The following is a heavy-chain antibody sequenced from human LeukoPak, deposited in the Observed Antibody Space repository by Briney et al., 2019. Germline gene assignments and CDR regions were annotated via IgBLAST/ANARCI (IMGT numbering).Heavy chain of an antibody. CDR1: GYSFTNYG. J-gene: IGHJ4*02. D-gene: IGHD6-19*01. CDR3: ARGEGLVSLTSFDY. CDR2: ISAYNGNT. V-gene: IGHV1-18*01. Sequence: GASVKVSCKASGYSFTNYGINWVRQAPGQGLEWMGWISAYNGNTNYGQRLQGRVGMTTDTSTSTAYLELRSLRSDDTAVYYCARGEGLVSLTSFDYWGQGTLVTVSS.